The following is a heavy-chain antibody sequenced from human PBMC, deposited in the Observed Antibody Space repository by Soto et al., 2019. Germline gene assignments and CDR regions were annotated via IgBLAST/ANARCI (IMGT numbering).Heavy chain of an antibody. Sequence: SKTLSLTCTVSGDSISNYYWSWIRQAPGKGLEWIGFIYHSGNTNYNPSLKSRVTMSIDTSKSQFSLKLNSVTAADTAVYYCARDQCIASSGPFDYWGPGTLVTVSS. V-gene: IGHV4-59*01. J-gene: IGHJ4*02. D-gene: IGHD6-13*01. CDR1: GDSISNYY. CDR3: ARDQCIASSGPFDY. CDR2: IYHSGNT.